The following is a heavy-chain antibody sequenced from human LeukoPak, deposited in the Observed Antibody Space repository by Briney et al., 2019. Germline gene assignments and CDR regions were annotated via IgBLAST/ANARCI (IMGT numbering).Heavy chain of an antibody. J-gene: IGHJ4*02. CDR3: ARVVLYYDFWSAYFHD. V-gene: IGHV3-33*01. Sequence: GGSLRLSCAASGFTFSSYGMHWVRQAPGKGLEWVAVIWYDGSNKYYADSVKGRFTISRDNSENTLYLQMNSLRAEDTAVYYCARVVLYYDFWSAYFHDWGQGTLVTVSS. D-gene: IGHD3-3*01. CDR2: IWYDGSNK. CDR1: GFTFSSYG.